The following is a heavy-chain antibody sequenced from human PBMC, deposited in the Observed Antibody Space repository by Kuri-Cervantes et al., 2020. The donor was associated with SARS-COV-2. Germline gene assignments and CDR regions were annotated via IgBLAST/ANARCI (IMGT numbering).Heavy chain of an antibody. V-gene: IGHV3-15*01. CDR1: GFTFSNAW. CDR3: TTGVQQAGMGNYYYYMDV. D-gene: IGHD6-19*01. J-gene: IGHJ6*03. Sequence: GGSLRLSCAASGFTFSNAWMSWVRQAPGKGLEWVGRIKSKTDGGTTDYAAPVKGRFTISRDDSKNTLYLQMNSLKTEDTAVYYCTTGVQQAGMGNYYYYMDVWGKGTTVTVSS. CDR2: IKSKTDGGTT.